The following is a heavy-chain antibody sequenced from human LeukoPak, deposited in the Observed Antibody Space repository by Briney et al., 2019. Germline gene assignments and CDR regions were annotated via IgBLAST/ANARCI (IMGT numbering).Heavy chain of an antibody. CDR2: ISSSGSSR. Sequence: PGGSLRLSCAASGFTFSDYYMSWIRQAPGKGLEWVSYISSSGSSRQYADSVKGRFTISRDDAKKSVYLQMNSLRAEDAAVYYCARGAVTALYYFDYWVQGTPVTVSS. D-gene: IGHD2-21*02. CDR1: GFTFSDYY. V-gene: IGHV3-11*01. J-gene: IGHJ4*02. CDR3: ARGAVTALYYFDY.